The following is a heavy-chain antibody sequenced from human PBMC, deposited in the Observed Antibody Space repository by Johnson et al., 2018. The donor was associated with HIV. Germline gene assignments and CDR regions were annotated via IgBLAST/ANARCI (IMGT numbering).Heavy chain of an antibody. J-gene: IGHJ3*02. CDR3: ARSDKWFGESDAFDI. Sequence: VQLVESGGGLGQPGGSLRLSCAASGFTFSSYWMHWVRQAPGKGLEWVSGIGTTGHTYYAGSVKGRFTISRESAKNSLYLQMNSLRVGDTAVYYCARSDKWFGESDAFDIWGQGTMVTVSS. V-gene: IGHV3-13*01. CDR1: GFTFSSYW. D-gene: IGHD3-10*01. CDR2: IGTTGHT.